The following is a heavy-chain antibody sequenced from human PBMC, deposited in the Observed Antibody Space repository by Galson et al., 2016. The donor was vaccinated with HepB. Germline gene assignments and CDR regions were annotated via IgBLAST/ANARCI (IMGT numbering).Heavy chain of an antibody. CDR3: ARDAHYDFWSGYTPYYWYFDL. Sequence: SLRLSCAASGFSFNNYGMHWVRQAPGKGLEWVAVIWYDGGNKYYADSVKGRFTISRDNSKNTLYLQMNSLRAEDTAVYYCARDAHYDFWSGYTPYYWYFDLWGRGTLVTVSS. V-gene: IGHV3-33*01. CDR1: GFSFNNYG. D-gene: IGHD3-3*01. J-gene: IGHJ2*01. CDR2: IWYDGGNK.